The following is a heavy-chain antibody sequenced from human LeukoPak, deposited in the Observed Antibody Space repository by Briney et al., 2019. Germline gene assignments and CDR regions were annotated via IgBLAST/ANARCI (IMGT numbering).Heavy chain of an antibody. CDR2: ISAYNGNT. CDR3: ACQLNEAAGAGDFDY. Sequence: GASVKVSCKASGYTFTSYGFNWVRQAPGQGLEWMGWISAYNGNTNYAQNLQGRVTMTTDTSTSTAYMELRSLRSDDTAVYYCACQLNEAAGAGDFDYWGQGTLVTVSS. D-gene: IGHD6-13*01. V-gene: IGHV1-18*01. J-gene: IGHJ4*02. CDR1: GYTFTSYG.